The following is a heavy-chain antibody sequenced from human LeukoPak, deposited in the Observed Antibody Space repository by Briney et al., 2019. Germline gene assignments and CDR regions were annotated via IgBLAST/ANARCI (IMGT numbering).Heavy chain of an antibody. J-gene: IGHJ4*02. V-gene: IGHV4-38-2*02. Sequence: PSGTLSLTCTVSGYSISSGYYWGCIRQPPGKGLEWIGSIHHSGITYYNPSLKSRVSISVDTSKNQFSLKLNSVTAADTAVYYCARGDRNWNYYDYWGQGTLVTVSS. D-gene: IGHD1-1*01. CDR2: IHHSGIT. CDR1: GYSISSGYY. CDR3: ARGDRNWNYYDY.